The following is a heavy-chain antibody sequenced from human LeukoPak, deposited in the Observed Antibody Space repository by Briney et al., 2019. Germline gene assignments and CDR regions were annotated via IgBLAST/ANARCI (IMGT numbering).Heavy chain of an antibody. CDR3: AGVSAVVAASFSGYYYYMDV. V-gene: IGHV3-30*03. D-gene: IGHD2-15*01. J-gene: IGHJ6*03. Sequence: GGSLRLSCAASGFTFSSYGMHWVRQAPGKGLEWVAVISYDGSNKYYTDSVKGRFTISRDNSKNTLYLQMNSLRAEDTAVYYCAGVSAVVAASFSGYYYYMDVWGKGTTVTVSS. CDR2: ISYDGSNK. CDR1: GFTFSSYG.